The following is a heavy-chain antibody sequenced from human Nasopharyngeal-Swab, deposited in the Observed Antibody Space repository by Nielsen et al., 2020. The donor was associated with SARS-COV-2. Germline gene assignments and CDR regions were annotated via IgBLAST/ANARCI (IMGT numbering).Heavy chain of an antibody. J-gene: IGHJ4*02. V-gene: IGHV4-34*01. CDR1: GGSFSGYY. D-gene: IGHD3-3*01. CDR3: ARGPERYDFWSGYYCGFDY. CDR2: IHDSGST. Sequence: SESLSLTCAVYGGSFSGYYWSWIRQPPGKGLEWIGEIHDSGSTDYNPSLKSRVTISVDTYKNQFPLKLSSVTAADTAVFYGARGPERYDFWSGYYCGFDYWGQGTLVTVSS.